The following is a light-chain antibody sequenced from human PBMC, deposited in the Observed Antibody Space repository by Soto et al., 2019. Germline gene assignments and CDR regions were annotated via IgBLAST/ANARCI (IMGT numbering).Light chain of an antibody. V-gene: IGKV3-15*01. J-gene: IGKJ2*01. Sequence: EIVMTQSPATLSVSPGERATLSCRASQSVSSNLAWYQQKPGQAPRLLIYGASTRATGIPARFSGSGSGTEFTLTISSLQSEDFATYFCLQHNRYPYTFGQGTKVEIK. CDR2: GAS. CDR3: LQHNRYPYT. CDR1: QSVSSN.